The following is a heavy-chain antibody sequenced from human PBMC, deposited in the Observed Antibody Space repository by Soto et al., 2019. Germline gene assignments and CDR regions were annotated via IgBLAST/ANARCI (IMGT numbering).Heavy chain of an antibody. V-gene: IGHV4-59*01. CDR3: ARGGDVVLRFLEWSYYFDY. CDR1: GGSISSYY. D-gene: IGHD3-3*01. J-gene: IGHJ4*02. CDR2: IYYSGST. Sequence: QVQLQESGPGLVKPSETLSLTCTVSGGSISSYYWSWIRQPPGKGLEWIGYIYYSGSTNYNPSLKSRVTISVDRSKNQFSLKLSSVIAGDTAVYYCARGGDVVLRFLEWSYYFDYWGQGTLVTVSS.